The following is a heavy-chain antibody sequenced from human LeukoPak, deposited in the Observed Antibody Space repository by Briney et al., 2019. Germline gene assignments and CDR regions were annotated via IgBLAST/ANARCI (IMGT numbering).Heavy chain of an antibody. CDR1: GFTFRSYG. CDR2: IWYDGSNK. CDR3: ARGVYHETPGYFDY. J-gene: IGHJ4*02. D-gene: IGHD1-14*01. Sequence: GKSLRLSCAASGFTFRSYGMHWVRQAPGKGLEWVAVIWYDGSNKYYADSVKGRFTISRDNAKNSLYLQMNSLRDEDTAVYYCARGVYHETPGYFDYWGQGTLVTVSS. V-gene: IGHV3-33*01.